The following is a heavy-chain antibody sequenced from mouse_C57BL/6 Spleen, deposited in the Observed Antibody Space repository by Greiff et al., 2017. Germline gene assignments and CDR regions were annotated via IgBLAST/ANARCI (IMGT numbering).Heavy chain of an antibody. CDR3: ARLRTFGTTVVEDYFDY. CDR1: GYTFTNYW. J-gene: IGHJ2*01. Sequence: QVHVKQSGAELVRPGTSVKMSCKASGYTFTNYWIGWAKQRPGHGLEWIGDIYPGGGYTNYNEKFKGKATLTADKSSSTAYMQFSSLPSEDPAIDYCARLRTFGTTVVEDYFDYWGKGTTLTVSS. V-gene: IGHV1-63*01. CDR2: IYPGGGYT. D-gene: IGHD1-1*01.